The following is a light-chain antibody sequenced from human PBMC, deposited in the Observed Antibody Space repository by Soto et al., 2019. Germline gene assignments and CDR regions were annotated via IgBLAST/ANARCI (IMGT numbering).Light chain of an antibody. Sequence: EIVMTQSPATLSVSPGESATLTCRASQSVDNYLAWYQQKPGQAPRLLIYGASSRATGIPDRFSGSGSGTDFTLTISRLEPEDFAVYYCQQYGSSPRTFGQGTKVDI. J-gene: IGKJ1*01. V-gene: IGKV3-20*01. CDR3: QQYGSSPRT. CDR1: QSVDNY. CDR2: GAS.